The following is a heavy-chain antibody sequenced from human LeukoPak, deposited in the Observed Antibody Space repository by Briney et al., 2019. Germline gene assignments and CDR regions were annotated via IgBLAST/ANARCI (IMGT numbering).Heavy chain of an antibody. V-gene: IGHV1-8*03. CDR3: ARGRRYCSGGSCFYYFDY. CDR1: GYTFTSYD. CDR2: MNPNRGNT. D-gene: IGHD2-15*01. J-gene: IGHJ4*02. Sequence: ASVKVSCKASGYTFTSYDINWVRQATGQGLEWMGWMNPNRGNTGYAQKFQGRVTITRNTSISTAYMELSSLRSEDTAVYYYARGRRYCSGGSCFYYFDYWGQGTLVTVSS.